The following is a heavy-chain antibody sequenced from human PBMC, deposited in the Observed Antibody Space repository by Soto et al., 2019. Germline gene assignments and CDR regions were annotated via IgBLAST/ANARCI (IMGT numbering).Heavy chain of an antibody. V-gene: IGHV3-64*01. J-gene: IGHJ2*01. CDR2: ISNNGVST. D-gene: IGHD1-26*01. CDR3: ARSPQPTRGIHWYFDL. Sequence: GGSLRLSCAASGFTFSSYAMHWVRQAPGKGLEYVSAISNNGVSTYYVNSVKGRFTISRDNSKNTLYVQMNSLRAEDTALYYCARSPQPTRGIHWYFDLWGRGILVTVSS. CDR1: GFTFSSYA.